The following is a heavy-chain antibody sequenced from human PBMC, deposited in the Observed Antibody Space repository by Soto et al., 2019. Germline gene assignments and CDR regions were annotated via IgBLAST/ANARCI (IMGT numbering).Heavy chain of an antibody. V-gene: IGHV2-26*01. D-gene: IGHD2-15*01. Sequence: SGPTLVNPTETLTLTCTVSGFSLSNARMGVSWIRQPPGKALEWLAHIFSNDEKSYSTSLKSRLTISKDTSKSQVVLTMTNMDPVDTATYYCARIPVDWDCSGGSCYYYYYYGMDVWGQGTTVTVSS. CDR3: ARIPVDWDCSGGSCYYYYYYGMDV. CDR2: IFSNDEK. J-gene: IGHJ6*02. CDR1: GFSLSNARMG.